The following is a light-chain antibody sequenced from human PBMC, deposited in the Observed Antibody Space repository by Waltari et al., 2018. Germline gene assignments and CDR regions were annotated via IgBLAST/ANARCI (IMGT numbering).Light chain of an antibody. Sequence: VMTQSPATLSVSPGERVTLSCRASQSVNRFVAWYQQKPGQAPRLLIYGASTRATGIPARFSGSGSGTEFTLTISSLQSEDFAVYYCQQYNDWPPLTFGGGTKLEIK. J-gene: IGKJ4*01. CDR2: GAS. V-gene: IGKV3-15*01. CDR1: QSVNRF. CDR3: QQYNDWPPLT.